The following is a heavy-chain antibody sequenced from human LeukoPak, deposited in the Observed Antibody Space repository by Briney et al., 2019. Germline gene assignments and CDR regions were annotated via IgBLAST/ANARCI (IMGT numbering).Heavy chain of an antibody. V-gene: IGHV4-59*11. CDR2: IHYSGST. CDR3: ARDRGGAAAFDWFDP. D-gene: IGHD6-13*01. Sequence: SGTLSLTCTVSGGSISSHYWHWIRQPPGKGLEWIGYIHYSGSTNYNPSLKSRVTISVDTSKIQFSLKLSSVTAADTAVYYCARDRGGAAAFDWFDPWGQGTLVTVSS. CDR1: GGSISSHY. J-gene: IGHJ5*02.